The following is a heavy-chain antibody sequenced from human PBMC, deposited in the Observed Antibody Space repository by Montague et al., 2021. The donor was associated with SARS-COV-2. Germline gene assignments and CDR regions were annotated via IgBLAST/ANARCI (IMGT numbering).Heavy chain of an antibody. CDR1: GFSLSTSGMC. J-gene: IGHJ4*02. V-gene: IGHV2-70*01. D-gene: IGHD4-23*01. CDR2: IDWDDGK. Sequence: PALVKPTQTLTLTCTFSGFSLSTSGMCVSWIRRPPGKALEWLTLIDWDDGKYYSTSLKTRLTFSKDTSKNQVVLTMTNMDPVDTATYYCARSYGTTVVTRAFDYWGQGTLVTVSS. CDR3: ARSYGTTVVTRAFDY.